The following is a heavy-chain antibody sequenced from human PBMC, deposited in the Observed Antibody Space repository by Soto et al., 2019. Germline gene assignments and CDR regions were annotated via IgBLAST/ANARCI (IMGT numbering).Heavy chain of an antibody. V-gene: IGHV4-31*11. J-gene: IGHJ5*02. D-gene: IGHD3-10*01. CDR2: IYYSGST. CDR3: ARFSQVGLWFGELPGGWFDP. Sequence: PSETLSLTCAVSGGSSSSGGYYWSWIRQHPGKGLEWIGYIYYSGSTYYNPSLKSRVTISVDTSKNQFSLKLSSVTAADTAVYYCARFSQVGLWFGELPGGWFDPWGQGTLVTVSS. CDR1: GGSSSSGGYY.